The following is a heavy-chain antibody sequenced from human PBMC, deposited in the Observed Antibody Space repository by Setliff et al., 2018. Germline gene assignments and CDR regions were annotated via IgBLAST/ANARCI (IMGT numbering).Heavy chain of an antibody. CDR2: IYTSGST. Sequence: SETLSLTCTVSGGSISSGSYYWSWIRQPAGKGLEWIGRIYTSGSTNYNPSLKSRVTISIDTSKNQFSLKLSSVTAADTAVYYCARDLPIAAAGTVIRYYYYYGMDVWGQGTTVTVSS. J-gene: IGHJ6*02. D-gene: IGHD6-13*01. V-gene: IGHV4-61*02. CDR1: GGSISSGSYY. CDR3: ARDLPIAAAGTVIRYYYYYGMDV.